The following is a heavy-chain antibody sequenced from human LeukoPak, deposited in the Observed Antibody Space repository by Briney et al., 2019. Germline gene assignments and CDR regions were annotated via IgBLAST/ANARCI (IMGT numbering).Heavy chain of an antibody. CDR3: ARDPGITIFGVVMYFDY. CDR1: GYTFTGYY. V-gene: IGHV1-2*02. Sequence: ASVKVSCKASGYTFTGYYMHWVRQAPGQGLEWMGWISPNSGGTNYAQKFQGRVTMTRDTSISTAYMELSRLRSDDTAVYYCARDPGITIFGVVMYFDYWGQGTLVTVSS. D-gene: IGHD3-3*01. J-gene: IGHJ4*02. CDR2: ISPNSGGT.